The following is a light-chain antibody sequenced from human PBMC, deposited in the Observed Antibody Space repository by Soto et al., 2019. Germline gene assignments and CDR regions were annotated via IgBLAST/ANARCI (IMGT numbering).Light chain of an antibody. V-gene: IGKV3-20*01. CDR3: QQYGSSPLT. CDR2: GAS. Sequence: EIVMTQSPATLSVSPGERASLSCRASQSVSSNLAWYQQKPGQAPRLLIFGASSRATGIPDRFSGSGSGTDSTLTISRLEPEDFEVYYCQQYGSSPLTFGQGIKVDIK. CDR1: QSVSSN. J-gene: IGKJ2*01.